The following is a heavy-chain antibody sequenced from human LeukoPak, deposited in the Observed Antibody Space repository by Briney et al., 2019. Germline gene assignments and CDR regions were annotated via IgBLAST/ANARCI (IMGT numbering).Heavy chain of an antibody. D-gene: IGHD5-12*01. CDR1: GFTVSSNY. Sequence: GGSLRLSCAASGFTVSSNYMTWVRRAPGKGLEWVSSINGTSSETWHADSVKGRFTISRDNSKNTLYLQMNSLRADDTAIYYCAKDYGPDIVGTIGGYWGQGTLVTVSS. CDR3: AKDYGPDIVGTIGGY. CDR2: INGTSSET. J-gene: IGHJ4*02. V-gene: IGHV3-23*01.